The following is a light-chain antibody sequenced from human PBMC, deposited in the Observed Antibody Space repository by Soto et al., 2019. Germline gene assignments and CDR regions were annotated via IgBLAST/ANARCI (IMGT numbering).Light chain of an antibody. CDR3: QQRNYWLS. Sequence: EIVMTQSPATLSVSPGERATLSCRASHSVGTNLMWYQQKPGQPPRLLISYASNRATGIPGRFSGGGSGTDFTLTISSLEPEDFAVYYCQQRNYWLSFGGGTKVDI. CDR1: HSVGTN. CDR2: YAS. V-gene: IGKV3-11*01. J-gene: IGKJ4*01.